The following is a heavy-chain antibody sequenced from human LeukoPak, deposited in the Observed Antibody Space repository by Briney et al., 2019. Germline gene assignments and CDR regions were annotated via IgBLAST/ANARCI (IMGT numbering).Heavy chain of an antibody. CDR3: ARDLRVTMVRGPDDYYYYGMDV. J-gene: IGHJ6*02. D-gene: IGHD3-10*01. Sequence: PGGSLRLSCAASGLTFSSYWMHWVRQAPGKGLVWVSRINSDGSSTSYADSVKGRFTISRDNAKNTLYLQMNSLRAEDTAVYYCARDLRVTMVRGPDDYYYYGMDVWGQGTTVTVSS. CDR2: INSDGSST. V-gene: IGHV3-74*01. CDR1: GLTFSSYW.